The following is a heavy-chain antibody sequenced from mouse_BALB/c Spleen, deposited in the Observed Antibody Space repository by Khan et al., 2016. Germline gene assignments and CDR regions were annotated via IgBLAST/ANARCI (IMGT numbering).Heavy chain of an antibody. CDR1: GYSITSDFA. D-gene: IGHD1-1*01. CDR2: ISHSGST. CDR3: ARGYYYGKGYFDY. J-gene: IGHJ2*01. Sequence: EVQLQESGPGLVKPSQSLSLTCTVTGYSITSDFAWNWIRQFPGNKLEWMGYISHSGSTSSNPSLKSRFSITRDTSKNQFFLQLNSVTAEDSATYYCARGYYYGKGYFDYWGQGTTLTVSS. V-gene: IGHV3-2*02.